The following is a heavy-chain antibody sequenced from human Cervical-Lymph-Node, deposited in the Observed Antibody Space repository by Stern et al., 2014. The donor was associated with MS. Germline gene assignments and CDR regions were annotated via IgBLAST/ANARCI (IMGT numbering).Heavy chain of an antibody. CDR3: ARDTPLLLISDQHKNHSGMNV. CDR1: GGTISHFA. D-gene: IGHD2/OR15-2a*01. Sequence: QMQLVQSGSEVKPPGSSVKVACKAIGGTISHFAFSWVRQGPGPGLEWTGGILPIFGTANYAPKFPGRLPITAANPTATIYSDLSSLRAEDTAVYYCARDTPLLLISDQHKNHSGMNVWGQGTTVTVSS. V-gene: IGHV1-69*06. CDR2: ILPIFGTA. J-gene: IGHJ6*02.